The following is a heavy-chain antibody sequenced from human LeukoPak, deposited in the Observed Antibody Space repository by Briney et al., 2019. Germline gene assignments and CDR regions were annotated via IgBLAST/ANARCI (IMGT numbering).Heavy chain of an antibody. D-gene: IGHD2-2*01. V-gene: IGHV3-30*18. J-gene: IGHJ6*02. CDR2: ISYEGSNK. CDR3: AKDPCSSTSCYAYNFYYYGMDV. Sequence: GGSLRLSCAASGFTFSTYGMHWVREAPGKGLECVAVISYEGSNKYYADSVKGRFTISRDNSKNTLYMQMNSLRAEDTALYYCAKDPCSSTSCYAYNFYYYGMDVWGQGTTVTVSS. CDR1: GFTFSTYG.